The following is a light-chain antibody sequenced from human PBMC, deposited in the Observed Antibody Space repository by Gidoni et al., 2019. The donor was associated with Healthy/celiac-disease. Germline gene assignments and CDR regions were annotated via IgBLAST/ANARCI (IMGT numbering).Light chain of an antibody. V-gene: IGKV3-15*01. CDR2: GAS. Sequence: EIVMTQSPATLSVSPGERATLSCRASQSVSSNLAWYQQKPGQAPRLLIYGASARATGIPARCSGRPSGTAFPLTISSLQSADSAVYYCPPYNHSPPFGQGTKVEI. J-gene: IGKJ1*01. CDR3: PPYNHSPP. CDR1: QSVSSN.